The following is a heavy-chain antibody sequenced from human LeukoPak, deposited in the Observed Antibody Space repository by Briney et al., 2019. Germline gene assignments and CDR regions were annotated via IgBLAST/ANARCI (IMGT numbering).Heavy chain of an antibody. CDR1: GFTFSSYS. CDR3: AKDQMVGSSGYFDY. V-gene: IGHV3-21*04. CDR2: ISSSSSYI. Sequence: GGSLRLSCAASGFTFSSYSMNWVRQAPGKGLEWVSSISSSSSYIYYADSVKGRFTISRDNSKNTLYLQMNSLRAEDTAVYYCAKDQMVGSSGYFDYWGQGTLVTVSS. D-gene: IGHD6-13*01. J-gene: IGHJ4*02.